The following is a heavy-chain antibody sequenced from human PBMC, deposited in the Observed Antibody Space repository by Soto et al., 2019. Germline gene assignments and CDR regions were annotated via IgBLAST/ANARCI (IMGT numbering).Heavy chain of an antibody. Sequence: QMQVVQSGAELKKPGSSVKVSCKASRGSFSSYGIVWVRQAPGQGLEWMGRIIPVFGTPNYAQRFQGRVTMSVDASRSTADVEVSVLRSEETALDYCATAVSRDINRGAFASWGQGTMVSVSS. D-gene: IGHD1-20*01. J-gene: IGHJ3*02. CDR3: ATAVSRDINRGAFAS. CDR2: IIPVFGTP. CDR1: RGSFSSYG. V-gene: IGHV1-69*18.